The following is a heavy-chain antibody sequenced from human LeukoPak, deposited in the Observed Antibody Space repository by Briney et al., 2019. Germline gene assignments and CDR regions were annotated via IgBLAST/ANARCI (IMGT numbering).Heavy chain of an antibody. Sequence: GGSLRLPCTVAGFTVSSNYMSWVRQAPGKGLEWVSIIYSGGNAYYADSVSGRFTISRDNSKNTVFLQMNSLRAEDTAVYYCARGPWDYWGQGTLVTVSS. V-gene: IGHV3-53*01. J-gene: IGHJ4*02. CDR1: GFTVSSNY. CDR2: IYSGGNA. CDR3: ARGPWDY.